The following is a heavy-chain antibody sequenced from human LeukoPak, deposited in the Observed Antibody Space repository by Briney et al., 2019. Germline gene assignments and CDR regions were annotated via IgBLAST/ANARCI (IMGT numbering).Heavy chain of an antibody. V-gene: IGHV3-11*01. CDR3: AVLGQSGWWSFDY. D-gene: IGHD6-19*01. Sequence: GGSLRLSCAASGFTFSDYYMSWIRRAPGKGLEWVSYISSSGSTIYYADSVKGRFTISRDNAKNSLYLQMNSLRAEDTAVYYCAVLGQSGWWSFDYWGQGTLVTVSS. J-gene: IGHJ4*02. CDR1: GFTFSDYY. CDR2: ISSSGSTI.